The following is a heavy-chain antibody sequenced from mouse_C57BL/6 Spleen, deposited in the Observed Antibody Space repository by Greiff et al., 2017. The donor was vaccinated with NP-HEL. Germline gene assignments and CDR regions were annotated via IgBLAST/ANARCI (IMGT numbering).Heavy chain of an antibody. D-gene: IGHD1-1*02. V-gene: IGHV1-26*01. CDR2: INPNNGGT. Sequence: EVQLQQSGPELVKPGASVKISCKASGYTFTDYYMNWVKQSHGKSLEWIGDINPNNGGTSYNQKFKGKATLTVDKSSSTAYMELRSLTSEDSAVYYCARWWRDYAMDYWGQGTSVTVSS. CDR1: GYTFTDYY. CDR3: ARWWRDYAMDY. J-gene: IGHJ4*01.